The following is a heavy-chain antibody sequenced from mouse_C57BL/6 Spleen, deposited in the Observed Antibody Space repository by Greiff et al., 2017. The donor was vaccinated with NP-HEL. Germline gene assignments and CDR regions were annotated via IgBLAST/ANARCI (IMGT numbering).Heavy chain of an antibody. J-gene: IGHJ4*01. CDR1: GYTFTSYW. CDR2: IDPSDSYT. CDR3: ARLNNYYAMDY. V-gene: IGHV1-50*01. Sequence: QVHVKQPGAELVKPGASVKLSCKASGYTFTSYWMQWVKQRPGQGLEWIGEIDPSDSYTNYNQKFKGKATLTVDTSSSTAYMQLSSLTSEDSAVYYCARLNNYYAMDYWGQGTSVTVSS.